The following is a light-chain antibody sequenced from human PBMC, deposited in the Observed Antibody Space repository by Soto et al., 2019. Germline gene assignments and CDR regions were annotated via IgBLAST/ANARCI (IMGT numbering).Light chain of an antibody. CDR3: QHYNIYAT. J-gene: IGKJ1*01. V-gene: IGKV1-5*03. Sequence: IQMTQSLSTLSASVGAGVTIACRASQSISSCLAWYQQKPRKAPNLLIYKASSLERGVPARLSRSGSGTEFSLTISSLQADASTTYYCQHYNIYATFGQGTKV. CDR2: KAS. CDR1: QSISSC.